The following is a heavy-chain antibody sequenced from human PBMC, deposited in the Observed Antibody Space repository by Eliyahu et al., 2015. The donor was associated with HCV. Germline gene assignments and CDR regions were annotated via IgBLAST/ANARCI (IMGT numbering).Heavy chain of an antibody. D-gene: IGHD3-16*01. V-gene: IGHV3-23*01. J-gene: IGHJ4*02. CDR2: ISRSDDTT. Sequence: EVQLLESGGGLVQPGGSLXLSCVASGFTFSNYGMVWVRQAPGKGLEWVSTISRSDDTTYYTDSVRGRFTVSRDNSRNTLYLHMTTLRVEDTALYYCATLIQAWTRVDYWGQGTLVTVSS. CDR1: GFTFSNYG. CDR3: ATLIQAWTRVDY.